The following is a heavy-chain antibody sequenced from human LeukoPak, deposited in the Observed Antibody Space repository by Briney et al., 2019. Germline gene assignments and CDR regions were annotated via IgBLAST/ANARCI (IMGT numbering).Heavy chain of an antibody. CDR1: GYSFTSHW. V-gene: IGHV5-10-1*01. CDR3: GGRSGSSLPDYYGMDV. D-gene: IGHD1-26*01. J-gene: IGHJ6*02. CDR2: IDPSDSYT. Sequence: RGESLKISCKGSGYSFTSHWITWVRQMPGKGLEWTGRIDPSDSYTNYGPSFQGHVTISADKSISTAYLQWSSLKASDTAIYYCGGRSGSSLPDYYGMDVWGQGTTVTVSS.